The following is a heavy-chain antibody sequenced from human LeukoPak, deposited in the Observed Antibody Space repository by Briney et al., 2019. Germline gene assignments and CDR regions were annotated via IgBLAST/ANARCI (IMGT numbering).Heavy chain of an antibody. CDR2: INQSGSI. J-gene: IGHJ4*02. Sequence: KPSETLSLTCAVYGGSFSAYYWSWIRQPPGKRLEWIGEINQSGSINYNPSLESRATISVDASKNQLSLRLFSVTAADTAVYYCAANPHRDGPLNSWGQGTLVTVSS. CDR3: AANPHRDGPLNS. V-gene: IGHV4-34*01. CDR1: GGSFSAYY. D-gene: IGHD5-24*01.